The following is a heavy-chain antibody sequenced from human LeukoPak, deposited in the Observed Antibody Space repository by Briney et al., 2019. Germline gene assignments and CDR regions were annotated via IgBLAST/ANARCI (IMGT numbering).Heavy chain of an antibody. CDR3: AKGGSYYYYGMDV. J-gene: IGHJ6*02. D-gene: IGHD1-26*01. CDR1: GLSFSTNG. V-gene: IGHV3-23*01. Sequence: GGSLRLSCAASGLSFSTNGMYWVRQAPEKGLEWVSAIGASGRDTFYADSVKGRFTISRDNAKNSLYLQMNSLRAEDTALYYCAKGGSYYYYGMDVWGQGTTVTVSS. CDR2: IGASGRDT.